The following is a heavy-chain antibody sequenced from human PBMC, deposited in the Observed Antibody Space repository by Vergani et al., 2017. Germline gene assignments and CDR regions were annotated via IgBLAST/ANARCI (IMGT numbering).Heavy chain of an antibody. CDR3: ARAQPIAHYSSTGRDAFDI. D-gene: IGHD6-13*01. CDR1: GGTFSSYA. J-gene: IGHJ3*02. CDR2: IIPIFGTA. V-gene: IGHV1-69*01. Sequence: QVQLVQSGAEVKKPGSSVKVSCKASGGTFSSYAISWVRQAPGQGLEWMGGIIPIFGTANYAQKFQGRVTITADESTSTAYMELSSLRSEDTAVYYCARAQPIAHYSSTGRDAFDIWGQGTMVTVSS.